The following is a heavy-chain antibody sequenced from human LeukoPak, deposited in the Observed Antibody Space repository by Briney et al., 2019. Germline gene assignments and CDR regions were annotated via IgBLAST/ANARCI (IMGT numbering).Heavy chain of an antibody. Sequence: PSETLSLTCAVYGGSFSGYYWSWIRRPPGKGLEWIGEINHSGSTNYNPSLKSRVTISVDTSENQFSLKLSSVTAADTAVYYCARGEGIVGATFDFDYWGQGTLVTVSS. CDR1: GGSFSGYY. CDR2: INHSGST. J-gene: IGHJ4*02. CDR3: ARGEGIVGATFDFDY. D-gene: IGHD1-26*01. V-gene: IGHV4-34*01.